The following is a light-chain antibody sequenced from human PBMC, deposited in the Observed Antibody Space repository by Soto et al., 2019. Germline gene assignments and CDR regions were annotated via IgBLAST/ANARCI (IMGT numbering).Light chain of an antibody. CDR1: QTVNSN. J-gene: IGKJ1*01. V-gene: IGKV3-15*01. Sequence: EIVMTQSPATLSVSPGERATLSCRASQTVNSNLAWYQQRPGQAPRLLISGASTRAPGIPARFSGSGSGTEFTLTISSLQSEDFAVYYCQQYNNWPPWTFGQGPTVEI. CDR2: GAS. CDR3: QQYNNWPPWT.